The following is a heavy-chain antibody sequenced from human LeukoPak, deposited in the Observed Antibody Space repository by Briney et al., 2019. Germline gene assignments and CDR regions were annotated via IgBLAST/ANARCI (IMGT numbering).Heavy chain of an antibody. CDR3: AREGRFSSGWQYYFDY. J-gene: IGHJ4*02. CDR1: GYTSTSYY. D-gene: IGHD6-19*01. Sequence: ASVKVSCKASGYTSTSYYMHGVRQAPGQGLEGMGIINPSGGNTRYAQRFQGRVTMTRDTSTSTVYMELSSLRSEDTAAYYCAREGRFSSGWQYYFDYWGQGTLVTVSS. CDR2: INPSGGNT. V-gene: IGHV1-46*01.